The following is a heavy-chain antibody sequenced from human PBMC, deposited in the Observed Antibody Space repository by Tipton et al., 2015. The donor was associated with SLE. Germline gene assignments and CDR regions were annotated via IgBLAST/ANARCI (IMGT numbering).Heavy chain of an antibody. V-gene: IGHV4-59*01. CDR2: IYYSCST. D-gene: IGHD3-3*01. J-gene: IGHJ4*02. Sequence: TLSLTCTVSGGSISNYYWNWIRQPPGKGLEWIGYIYYSCSTNYNPSLKSRVTISVDTSKNQFSLKLSSVTPADTAVYYLSRDFWSGYGSFDSWGPGTMVTVSS. CDR1: GGSISNYY. CDR3: SRDFWSGYGSFDS.